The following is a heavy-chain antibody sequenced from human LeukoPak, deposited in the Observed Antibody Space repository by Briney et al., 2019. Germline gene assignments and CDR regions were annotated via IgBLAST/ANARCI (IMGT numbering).Heavy chain of an antibody. J-gene: IGHJ4*02. V-gene: IGHV3-48*02. CDR2: ISSSSSTI. CDR3: ARGPVNSYGYFDY. D-gene: IGHD5-18*01. CDR1: GFTFSSYS. Sequence: QPGRSLRLSCAASGFTFSSYSMNWVRQAPGKGLEWVSYISSSSSTIYYADSVKGRFTISRDNAKNSLYLQMNSLRDEDTAVYYCARGPVNSYGYFDYWGQGTLVTVSS.